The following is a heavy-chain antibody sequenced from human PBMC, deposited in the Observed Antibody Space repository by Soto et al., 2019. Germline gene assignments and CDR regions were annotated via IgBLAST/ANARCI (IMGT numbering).Heavy chain of an antibody. CDR1: LFIVSDNY. D-gene: IGHD4-17*01. CDR3: ATRMTTAPS. CDR2: IYSGGGT. V-gene: IGHV3-66*01. J-gene: IGHJ5*02. Sequence: EVRLVQSGGGLVQPGGSLRLSCAASLFIVSDNYMSWVRQAPGKGLEWVSLIYSGGGTDYAESVKGRFTISRDNSKNTLYLQMNSLKAEDTGIYYSATRMTTAPSWGQGTVVTVSS.